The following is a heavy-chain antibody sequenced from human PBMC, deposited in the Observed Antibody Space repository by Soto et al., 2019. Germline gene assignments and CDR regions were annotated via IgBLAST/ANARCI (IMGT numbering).Heavy chain of an antibody. D-gene: IGHD3-9*01. Sequence: GESLKISCKGSGYSFTSYWIGWVRQMPGKGLEWMGIIYPGDSDTRYSPSFQGQVTISADKSISTAYLQWSSLKASDTAMYYCARHVLTGYYDTLYYYYYYMDVWGKGTTVTVSS. CDR3: ARHVLTGYYDTLYYYYYYMDV. J-gene: IGHJ6*03. V-gene: IGHV5-51*01. CDR2: IYPGDSDT. CDR1: GYSFTSYW.